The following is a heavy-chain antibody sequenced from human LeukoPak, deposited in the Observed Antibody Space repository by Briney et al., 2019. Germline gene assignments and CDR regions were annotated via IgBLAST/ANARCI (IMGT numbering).Heavy chain of an antibody. Sequence: PSQTLSLTCTVSGGSISSGGYYWSWIRQHPGKGLEWIGYIYYSGSTYYNPSLKSRVTISVDTSKNQFSLKLSSVTAADTAVYYCARSVIVVGSLDYWGQGTLVTVSS. V-gene: IGHV4-31*03. D-gene: IGHD3-22*01. CDR1: GGSISSGGYY. CDR2: IYYSGST. CDR3: ARSVIVVGSLDY. J-gene: IGHJ4*02.